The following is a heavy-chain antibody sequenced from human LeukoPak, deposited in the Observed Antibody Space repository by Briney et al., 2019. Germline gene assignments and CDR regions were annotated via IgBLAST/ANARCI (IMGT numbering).Heavy chain of an antibody. CDR3: AKEATVTTQYHFYGMDL. Sequence: GGSLRLSCAPSGFIFSSYVVSWVRQAPGKGLEWVSGSSGSGGKTYYADSVKGRFTISRDNSKNTLYLQMNSLRAEDTAVYYCAKEATVTTQYHFYGMDLWGQGTTVTVSS. CDR1: GFIFSSYV. V-gene: IGHV3-23*01. D-gene: IGHD4-17*01. J-gene: IGHJ6*02. CDR2: SSGSGGKT.